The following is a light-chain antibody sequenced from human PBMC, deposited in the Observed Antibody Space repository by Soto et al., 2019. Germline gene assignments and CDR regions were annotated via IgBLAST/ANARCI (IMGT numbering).Light chain of an antibody. CDR3: QQYGSSPRT. Sequence: EIVLTQSPATLSLSPGERATLSCGASQSVSSSYLAWYQHKPGLAPRLLIYDASSRATGIPDRFSGSGSGTDFTLTISRLEPEDFAVYYCQQYGSSPRTFGQGTKVEI. V-gene: IGKV3D-20*01. J-gene: IGKJ1*01. CDR1: QSVSSSY. CDR2: DAS.